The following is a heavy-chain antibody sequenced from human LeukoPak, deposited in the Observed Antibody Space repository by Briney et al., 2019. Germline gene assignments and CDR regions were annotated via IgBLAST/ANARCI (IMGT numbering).Heavy chain of an antibody. D-gene: IGHD4-17*01. J-gene: IGHJ6*02. CDR1: GFTFSSYA. CDR3: ARGEDYGDYVGYYYGMDV. V-gene: IGHV3-23*01. CDR2: ISGSGGST. Sequence: PGGSLRLSCAASGFTFSSYAMSRVRQAPGKGLEWVSAISGSGGSTYYADSVKGRFTISRDNSKNTLYLQMNSLRAEDTAVYYCARGEDYGDYVGYYYGMDVWGQGTTVTVSS.